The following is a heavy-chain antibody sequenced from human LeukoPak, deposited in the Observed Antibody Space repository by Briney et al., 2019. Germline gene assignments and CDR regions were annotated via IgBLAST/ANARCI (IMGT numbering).Heavy chain of an antibody. CDR1: GGSISSYY. Sequence: SETLSLTCTVSGGSISSYYWSWIRQPPGNGLEWIGYIYYSGSTNYNPSLKSRVTISVDTSKNQFSLKLSSVTAADTAVYYCARHSRDRDIDYWGQGTLVTVSS. CDR2: IYYSGST. V-gene: IGHV4-59*01. CDR3: ARHSRDRDIDY. D-gene: IGHD5-24*01. J-gene: IGHJ4*02.